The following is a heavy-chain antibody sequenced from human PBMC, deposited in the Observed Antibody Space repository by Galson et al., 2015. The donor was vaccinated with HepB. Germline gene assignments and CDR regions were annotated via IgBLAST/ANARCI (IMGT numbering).Heavy chain of an antibody. V-gene: IGHV3-49*03. J-gene: IGHJ6*02. CDR3: TRGPGGYSSSWYYYYGMDV. CDR2: IRSRAYGGTT. CDR1: GFTFGDYA. Sequence: SLRLSCAASGFTFGDYAMSWFRQAPGKGLEWVGFIRSRAYGGTTEYAASVKGRFTISRDDSKSIPYLQMNSLKTEDTAVYYCTRGPGGYSSSWYYYYGMDVWGQGTTVTVSS. D-gene: IGHD6-13*01.